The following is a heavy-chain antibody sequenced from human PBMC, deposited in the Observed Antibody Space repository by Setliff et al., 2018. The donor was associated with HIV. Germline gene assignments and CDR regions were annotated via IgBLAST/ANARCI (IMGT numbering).Heavy chain of an antibody. CDR1: GGTFSSYA. Sequence: GPSVKVSCKASGGTFSSYAISWVRQAPGQGLEWMGGIIPIFGTANYAQKFQGRVTITADESTSTAYMELSSLRSDDTAVYYCARGDYDYVWGSYRPLALDYWGQGTLVTVSS. CDR3: ARGDYDYVWGSYRPLALDY. D-gene: IGHD3-16*02. J-gene: IGHJ4*02. CDR2: IIPIFGTA. V-gene: IGHV1-69*13.